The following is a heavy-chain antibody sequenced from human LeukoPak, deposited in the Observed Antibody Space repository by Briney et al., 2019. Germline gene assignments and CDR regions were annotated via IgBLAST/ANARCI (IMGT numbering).Heavy chain of an antibody. CDR1: GFTFSSYA. CDR2: ISYDGSNK. D-gene: IGHD5-24*01. V-gene: IGHV3-30-3*01. Sequence: GGSLRLSCAASGFTFSSYAMHWVRQAPGKGLEWVAVISYDGSNKYYADSVKGRFTISRDNSKNTLYLQMNSLRAEDTAVYYCAREGPVEMATLKGIHYYYGMDVWGRGTTVTVSS. J-gene: IGHJ6*02. CDR3: AREGPVEMATLKGIHYYYGMDV.